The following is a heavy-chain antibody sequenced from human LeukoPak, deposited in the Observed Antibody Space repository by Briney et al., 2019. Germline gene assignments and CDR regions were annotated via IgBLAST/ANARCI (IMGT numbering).Heavy chain of an antibody. CDR3: ARDSAYDFWSGDPDY. CDR1: GYTFTGYY. V-gene: IGHV1-2*02. J-gene: IGHJ4*02. CDR2: INPNSGGT. D-gene: IGHD3-3*01. Sequence: ASVKVSCKASGYTFTGYYMHWVRQAPGQGLEWMGWINPNSGGTNYAQKFQGRVTMTRDTSISTAYMELSRLRSDDTAVYYCARDSAYDFWSGDPDYWGQGTLFTVSS.